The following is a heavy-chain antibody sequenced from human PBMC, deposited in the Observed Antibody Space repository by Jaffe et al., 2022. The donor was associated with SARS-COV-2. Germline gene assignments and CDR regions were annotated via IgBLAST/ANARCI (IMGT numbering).Heavy chain of an antibody. J-gene: IGHJ4*02. V-gene: IGHV3-49*04. Sequence: EVQLVESGGGLVQPGRSLRLSCTASGFTFGDYAMSWVRQAPGKGLEWVGFIRSKAYGGTTEYAASVKGRFTISRDDSKSIAYLQMNSLKTEDTAVYYCTRRRRTDTGWVHDYWGQGTLVTVSS. CDR2: IRSKAYGGTT. D-gene: IGHD2-2*01. CDR3: TRRRRTDTGWVHDY. CDR1: GFTFGDYA.